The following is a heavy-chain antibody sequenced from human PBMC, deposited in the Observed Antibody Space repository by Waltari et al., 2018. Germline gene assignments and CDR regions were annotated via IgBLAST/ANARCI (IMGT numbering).Heavy chain of an antibody. V-gene: IGHV3-23*01. CDR1: GLPFSRDT. Sequence: EVQLLASGGDFAQPWGSLRSSCAASGLPFSRDTMTWVRQAPGKGLEWVSTINTGGTATYYADSVKGRFTISRDNSKSTLYLQMNSLRAEDTAVYYCARDGRGRIAALDYWGQGTLVTVSS. CDR3: ARDGRGRIAALDY. D-gene: IGHD6-6*01. J-gene: IGHJ4*02. CDR2: INTGGTAT.